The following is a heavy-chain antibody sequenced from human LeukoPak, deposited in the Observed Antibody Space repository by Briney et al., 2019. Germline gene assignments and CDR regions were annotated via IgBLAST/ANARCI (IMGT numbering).Heavy chain of an antibody. CDR2: ISYDGSNK. CDR1: GFTFSSYG. D-gene: IGHD2-15*01. J-gene: IGHJ5*02. CDR3: AKDPYCSGGSCSADNWFDP. Sequence: GGSLRLSCAASGFTFSSYGMHWVRQAPGKGLEWVAVISYDGSNKYYADSVKGRFTISRDNSKNTLYLQMNSLRAEDTAVCYCAKDPYCSGGSCSADNWFDPWGQGTLVTVSS. V-gene: IGHV3-30*18.